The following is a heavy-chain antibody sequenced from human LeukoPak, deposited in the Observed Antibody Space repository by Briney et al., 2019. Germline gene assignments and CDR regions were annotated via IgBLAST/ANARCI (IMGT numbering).Heavy chain of an antibody. J-gene: IGHJ2*01. CDR1: GYTFTSYD. V-gene: IGHV1-8*01. Sequence: GASVKVSCKASGYTFTSYDINWVRQATGQGLEWMGWMNPNSGNTGYAQKFRGRVTMTRNTSISTAYMELSSLRSEDTAVYYCARISDHNWYFDLWGRGTLVTVSS. CDR2: MNPNSGNT. D-gene: IGHD1-14*01. CDR3: ARISDHNWYFDL.